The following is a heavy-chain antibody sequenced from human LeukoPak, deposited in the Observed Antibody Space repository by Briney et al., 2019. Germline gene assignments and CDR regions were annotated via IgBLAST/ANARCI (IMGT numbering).Heavy chain of an antibody. Sequence: GGSLRLSCAASGFTVSSDYMSWVRQPPGKGLEWVSVIYSGGSTNYADSVKGRFTISRDNSKNTLHLQMNSLRVEDTAVYYCARGQSHYEAFDIWGQGTMVTVSS. J-gene: IGHJ3*02. V-gene: IGHV3-53*03. CDR2: IYSGGST. CDR3: ARGQSHYEAFDI. CDR1: GFTVSSDY. D-gene: IGHD1-26*01.